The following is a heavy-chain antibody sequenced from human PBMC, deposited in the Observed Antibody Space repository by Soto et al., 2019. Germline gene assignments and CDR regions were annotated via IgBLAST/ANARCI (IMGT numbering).Heavy chain of an antibody. CDR2: IIPIFGTP. J-gene: IGHJ4*02. V-gene: IGHV1-69*01. Sequence: QVQLVQSGAEVKKPGSSVKVSCKASGGIFSTYAISWLRQAPGQGLEWMGGIIPIFGTPNYAQRFQGRVTITADESTNTAYMELSRLRSEDMAVYYCARDRDDYGSGNYYNRIDFWGQGTLVTVSS. CDR1: GGIFSTYA. D-gene: IGHD3-10*01. CDR3: ARDRDDYGSGNYYNRIDF.